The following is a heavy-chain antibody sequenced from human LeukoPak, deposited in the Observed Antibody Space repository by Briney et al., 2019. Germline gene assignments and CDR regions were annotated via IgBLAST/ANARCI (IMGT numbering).Heavy chain of an antibody. CDR1: GFTFSSYA. CDR3: AKGSTYYDILTPNWFDP. J-gene: IGHJ5*02. V-gene: IGHV3-23*01. D-gene: IGHD3-9*01. CDR2: TSGSGGSI. Sequence: AGTLSLSCAASGFTFSSYAMSWLPQAPGKGLKWGSATSGSGGSIYSADSVKVRITISRDNSKTTLYLQMKSLRAEDTAVHYCAKGSTYYDILTPNWFDPWGQGTLVTVYS.